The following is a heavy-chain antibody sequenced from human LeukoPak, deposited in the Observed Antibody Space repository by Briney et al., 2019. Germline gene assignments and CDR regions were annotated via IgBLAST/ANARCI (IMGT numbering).Heavy chain of an antibody. J-gene: IGHJ3*02. CDR3: ARDKAVAVATHAFDI. V-gene: IGHV3-11*04. CDR2: ISSSSSTI. CDR1: GFIFSDYY. D-gene: IGHD6-19*01. Sequence: GGSLRLSCAASGFIFSDYYMTWVRQAPGKGLEWVSYISSSSSTIYYADSVKGRFTISRDNAKNSLYLQMNSLRAEDTAVYYCARDKAVAVATHAFDIWGQGTMVTVSS.